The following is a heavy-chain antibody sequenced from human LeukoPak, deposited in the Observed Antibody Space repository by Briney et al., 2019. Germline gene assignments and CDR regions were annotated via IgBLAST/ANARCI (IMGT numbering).Heavy chain of an antibody. J-gene: IGHJ4*02. CDR1: GFTFSSYW. CDR2: IKQDGSEK. CDR3: ARDSGRLNY. V-gene: IGHV3-7*01. D-gene: IGHD6-19*01. Sequence: GGSLRLSCAASGFTFSSYWMSWVRQAPGKGLEWVANIKQDGSEKNYVDSVKGRFTISRDNAKNSLFLQMNSLRPEDTAVYYCARDSGRLNYWGQGTLVPVSS.